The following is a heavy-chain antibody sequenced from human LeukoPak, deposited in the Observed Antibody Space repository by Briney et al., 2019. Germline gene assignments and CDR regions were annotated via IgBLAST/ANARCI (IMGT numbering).Heavy chain of an antibody. CDR2: IYYSGST. CDR3: ARGGSYDILTGYYLFDY. V-gene: IGHV4-59*01. Sequence: SETLSLTCTVSGGSISSYYWNWIRQPPGKGLEWIGYIYYSGSTNYNPSLKSRVTISVDTSKNQFSLKLSSVTAADTAVYYCARGGSYDILTGYYLFDYWGQGTLVTVSS. D-gene: IGHD3-9*01. J-gene: IGHJ4*02. CDR1: GGSISSYY.